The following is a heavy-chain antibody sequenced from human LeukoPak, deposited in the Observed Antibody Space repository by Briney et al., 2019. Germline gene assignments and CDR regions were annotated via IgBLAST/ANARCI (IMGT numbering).Heavy chain of an antibody. D-gene: IGHD3-22*01. CDR1: GGTFSIYA. Sequence: ASVKVSYKASGGTFSIYAISWVRQAPGQGLEWMGGIIPIFGTANYAQKFQGRVTITADESTSTAYMELSSLRSEDTAVYYCARGSYDSSGYYYAPDYYYYMDVWGKGTTVTISS. CDR3: ARGSYDSSGYYYAPDYYYYMDV. V-gene: IGHV1-69*13. CDR2: IIPIFGTA. J-gene: IGHJ6*03.